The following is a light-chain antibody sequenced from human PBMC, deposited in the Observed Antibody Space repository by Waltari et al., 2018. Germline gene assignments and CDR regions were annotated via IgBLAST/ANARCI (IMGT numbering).Light chain of an antibody. CDR1: QSLDSTY. V-gene: IGKV3-20*01. J-gene: IGKJ2*01. CDR2: GTS. CDR3: QQYGNSPRT. Sequence: ELVLTPSPGTLSSYPGATATLSCRASQSLDSTYLAWYQQKPGQAPRLLIFGTSNRATGIPDRFSGSGSGTDFTLTINRLEPEDFAVYYCQQYGNSPRTFGQGTKLEI.